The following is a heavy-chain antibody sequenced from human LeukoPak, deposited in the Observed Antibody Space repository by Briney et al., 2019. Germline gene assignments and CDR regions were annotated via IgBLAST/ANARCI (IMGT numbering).Heavy chain of an antibody. Sequence: GGSLRLSCAASGFTFSNHGMNWVRQAPGKGLEWVSGISPSGDITYYADSVKGRFSISRDNSKNTLYLEVISLTAEDTAVYYCAKGLERESRLDSWGQGTLVTVPS. D-gene: IGHD1-1*01. CDR3: AKGLERESRLDS. J-gene: IGHJ4*02. CDR2: ISPSGDIT. CDR1: GFTFSNHG. V-gene: IGHV3-23*01.